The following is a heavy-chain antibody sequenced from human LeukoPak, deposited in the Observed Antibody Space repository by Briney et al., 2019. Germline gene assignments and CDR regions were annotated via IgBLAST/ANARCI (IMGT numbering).Heavy chain of an antibody. CDR2: FSYSGRT. CDR3: ARHLRMGAAGPDY. J-gene: IGHJ4*02. D-gene: IGHD6-13*01. CDR1: GGSINTDSYY. V-gene: IGHV4-39*01. Sequence: SETLSLTCSDSGGSINTDSYYWGWIRQPPGKGLEWIGSFSYSGRTYSNPSLKNRVTISVDTSKNQFSLKLSSVTAADTAVYYCARHLRMGAAGPDYWGQGTLVTVSS.